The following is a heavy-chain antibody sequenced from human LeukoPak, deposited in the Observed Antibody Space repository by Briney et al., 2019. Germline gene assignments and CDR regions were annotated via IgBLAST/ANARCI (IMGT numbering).Heavy chain of an antibody. CDR3: ARLVAVTGTVDWFDP. V-gene: IGHV4-59*08. D-gene: IGHD2-21*02. J-gene: IGHJ5*02. CDR2: IYDTGST. CDR1: GGSISSHY. Sequence: SETLSLTCTVSGGSISSHYWGWIRQPPGKGLEWIGYIYDTGSTNYNPSLKSRVTISLDTSKSQFSLKLSSVTAADTAVYYCARLVAVTGTVDWFDPWGQGTVVTVSS.